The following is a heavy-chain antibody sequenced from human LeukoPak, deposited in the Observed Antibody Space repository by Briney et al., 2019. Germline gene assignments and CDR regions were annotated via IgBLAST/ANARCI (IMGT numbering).Heavy chain of an antibody. CDR1: GGSISSSSYY. Sequence: PSETLSLTCTVSGGSISSSSYYWGWIRQPPGMGLEWIGSIYYSGSTYYNPSLKSRVTISVDTSKNQFSLKLSSVTAADTAVYYCARQSLAGTNFDYWGQGTLVLVSS. CDR2: IYYSGST. CDR3: ARQSLAGTNFDY. V-gene: IGHV4-39*01. D-gene: IGHD7-27*01. J-gene: IGHJ4*02.